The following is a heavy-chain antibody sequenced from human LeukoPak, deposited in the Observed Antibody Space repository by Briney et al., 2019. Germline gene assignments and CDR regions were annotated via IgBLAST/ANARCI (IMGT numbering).Heavy chain of an antibody. CDR1: GFTFSDYS. D-gene: IGHD3-10*01. CDR2: ISFTSSFV. J-gene: IGHJ4*02. Sequence: PGGSLRLSCAASGFTFSDYSMNWVRQAPGKGLEWVSSISFTSSFVYYADSVKGRFTISRDNAKNSLYLQMKSLRAEDTAVYYCASERLVVRGITGYFDYWGQGTLVTVSS. CDR3: ASERLVVRGITGYFDY. V-gene: IGHV3-21*01.